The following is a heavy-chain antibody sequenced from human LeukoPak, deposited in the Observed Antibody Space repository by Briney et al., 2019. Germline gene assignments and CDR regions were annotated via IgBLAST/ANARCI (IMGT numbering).Heavy chain of an antibody. V-gene: IGHV3-30*04. D-gene: IGHD3-3*01. J-gene: IGHJ6*02. CDR1: GFTFSSYA. CDR3: ARDLYDFWSGYYRGPYYDYGMDV. Sequence: PGGSLRLSCAASGFTFSSYAMHWVRQAPGKGLEWVAVISYDGSNKYYADSVKGRFTISRDNSKNTLYLQMNSLRAEDTAVYYCARDLYDFWSGYYRGPYYDYGMDVWGQGTTVTVSS. CDR2: ISYDGSNK.